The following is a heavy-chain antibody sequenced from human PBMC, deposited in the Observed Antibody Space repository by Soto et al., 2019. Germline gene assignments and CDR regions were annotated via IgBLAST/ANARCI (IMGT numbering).Heavy chain of an antibody. CDR1: GLTFTSYA. D-gene: IGHD3-16*01. V-gene: IGHV3-23*01. J-gene: IGHJ4*02. CDR2: VSGSGAST. Sequence: EVPVLESGGGLVQPGGSLRLSCAASGLTFTSYAMTWVRQAPGKGLEWVSAVSGSGASTYYADSVKGRFTISRDNSKNMVYLQMNSLRADDTAVYYCAKRGGGYWGQGTRVTVSS. CDR3: AKRGGGY.